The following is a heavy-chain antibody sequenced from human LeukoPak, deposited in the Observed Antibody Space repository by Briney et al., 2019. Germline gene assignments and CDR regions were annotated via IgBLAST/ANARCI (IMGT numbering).Heavy chain of an antibody. V-gene: IGHV3-23*01. CDR3: AKGRELPGSHYFDY. CDR2: ISGSGGST. J-gene: IGHJ4*02. Sequence: AGGSLRLSCAAPGFTFSSYAMSWVRQAPGKGPEWVSAISGSGGSTYYADSVKGRFTISRDNSKNTLYLQMNSLRAEDTAVYYCAKGRELPGSHYFDYWGQGTLVTVSS. D-gene: IGHD1-26*01. CDR1: GFTFSSYA.